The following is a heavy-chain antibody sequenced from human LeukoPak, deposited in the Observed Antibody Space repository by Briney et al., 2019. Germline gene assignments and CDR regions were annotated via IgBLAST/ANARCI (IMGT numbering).Heavy chain of an antibody. CDR2: ISGSGGST. Sequence: PGGSLRLSCAASGFTFSSYAMSWVCQAPGKGLEWVSAISGSGGSTYYADSVKGRFTISRDNSKNTLYLQMNSLRAEDTAVYYCAKGPRGAIVNWFDPWGQGTLVTVSS. V-gene: IGHV3-23*01. J-gene: IGHJ5*02. D-gene: IGHD3-16*02. CDR1: GFTFSSYA. CDR3: AKGPRGAIVNWFDP.